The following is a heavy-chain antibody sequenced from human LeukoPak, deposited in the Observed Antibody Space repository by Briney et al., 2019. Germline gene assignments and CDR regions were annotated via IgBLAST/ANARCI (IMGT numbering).Heavy chain of an antibody. V-gene: IGHV3-48*03. CDR1: GFTFSSYE. J-gene: IGHJ4*02. CDR3: ARGLDGAKDRERFDY. CDR2: ISSSGSTI. Sequence: GGSLRLSCAASGFTFSSYEMNWVRQAPGKGLEWVSYISSSGSTIYYADSVKGRFPISRDNAKNSLYLQMNSLRAEDTAVYYCARGLDGAKDRERFDYWGQGTLVTVSS. D-gene: IGHD5-24*01.